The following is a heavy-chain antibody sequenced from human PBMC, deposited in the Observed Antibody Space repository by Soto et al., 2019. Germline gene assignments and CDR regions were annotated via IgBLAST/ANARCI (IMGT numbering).Heavy chain of an antibody. CDR1: GGTFSSYA. V-gene: IGHV1-69*12. CDR3: ARKRRIQLLTTYYYYGMDV. Sequence: QVQLVQSGAEVKKPGSSVKVSCKASGGTFSSYAISWVRQASGQGLEWMGGIIPIFGTANYAQKFQGRVTITADESTSTAYMELSSLRSEDTAVYYCARKRRIQLLTTYYYYGMDVWGQGTTVTVSS. CDR2: IIPIFGTA. D-gene: IGHD2-2*01. J-gene: IGHJ6*02.